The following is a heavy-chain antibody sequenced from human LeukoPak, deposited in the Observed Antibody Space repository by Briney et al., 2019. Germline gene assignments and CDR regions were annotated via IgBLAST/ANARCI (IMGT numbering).Heavy chain of an antibody. D-gene: IGHD2-8*02. CDR3: ARGNYWSEFDY. CDR1: GYTFTSYD. CDR2: ISAYNGNT. V-gene: IGHV1-18*01. Sequence: ASVKVSCKASGYTFTSYDINWVRQATGQGLEWMGWISAYNGNTNYAQKFQARVTITTDESTSTGYMEMSSLRSEDTAIYYCARGNYWSEFDYWGQGTLVTVSS. J-gene: IGHJ4*02.